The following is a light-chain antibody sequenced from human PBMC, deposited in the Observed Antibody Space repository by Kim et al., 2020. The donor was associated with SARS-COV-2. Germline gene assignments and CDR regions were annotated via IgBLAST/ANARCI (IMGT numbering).Light chain of an antibody. CDR1: QSIARN. CDR2: GAS. CDR3: HQYNDWPYT. J-gene: IGKJ2*01. Sequence: SVSPGERVILSCRASQSIARNIAWYRQKPGQRPRLLIFGASDRATDIPARFSGSGSGTEFTFAVDSLQSEDSAVYFCHQYNDWPYTFGQGTRVEI. V-gene: IGKV3D-15*01.